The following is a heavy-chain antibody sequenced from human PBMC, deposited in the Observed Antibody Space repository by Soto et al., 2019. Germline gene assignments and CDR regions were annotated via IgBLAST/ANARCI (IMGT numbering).Heavy chain of an antibody. D-gene: IGHD5-12*01. CDR3: VRGYSDFTDYFDY. Sequence: GSLRLSCEASGFTFSSFWMSWVRQAPGKGLEWVAIIKQDGSEKYYVDSVKGRFTAPRDNAKKSLYLQMNSLRPEDTAVYYCVRGYSDFTDYFDYWGQGTLVTVSS. CDR2: IKQDGSEK. V-gene: IGHV3-7*03. CDR1: GFTFSSFW. J-gene: IGHJ4*02.